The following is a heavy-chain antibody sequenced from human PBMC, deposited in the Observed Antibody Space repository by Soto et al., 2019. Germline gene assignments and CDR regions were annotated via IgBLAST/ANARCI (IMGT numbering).Heavy chain of an antibody. CDR3: ASDGSVPGPVDY. Sequence: QVQLVQSGAEVKKPGASVKVSCKASGYTFTSYGISWVRQAPGQGLEWMGWISAYNGNIHNEQKLQGKVTMTTDSSTSTAYMELRSLISYDTAVYDCASDGSVPGPVDYWGQGTLVTVSS. V-gene: IGHV1-18*01. D-gene: IGHD1-1*01. CDR1: GYTFTSYG. CDR2: ISAYNGNI. J-gene: IGHJ4*02.